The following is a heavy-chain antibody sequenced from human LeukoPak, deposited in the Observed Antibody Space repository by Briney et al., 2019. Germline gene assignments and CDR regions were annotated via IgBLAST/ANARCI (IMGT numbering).Heavy chain of an antibody. V-gene: IGHV3-30*02. CDR3: AKDSGYGSGRDLFDP. D-gene: IGHD3-10*01. CDR2: IRYDGSNK. Sequence: PGGSLRLSCAASGFTFSSYGMHWVRQAPGKGLEWVAFIRYDGSNKYYADSVKGRFTISRDNSKNTLYLQMNSLRAEDTAVYYCAKDSGYGSGRDLFDPWGQGTLVTVSS. J-gene: IGHJ5*02. CDR1: GFTFSSYG.